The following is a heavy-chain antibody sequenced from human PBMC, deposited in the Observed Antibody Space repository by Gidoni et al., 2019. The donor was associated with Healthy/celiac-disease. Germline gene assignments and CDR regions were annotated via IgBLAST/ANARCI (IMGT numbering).Heavy chain of an antibody. CDR2: IYYSGST. CDR1: GGSISSYY. CDR3: AGGTVEMATIGDFDY. J-gene: IGHJ4*02. V-gene: IGHV4-59*01. D-gene: IGHD5-12*01. Sequence: QVQLQESGPGLAKPSETLSLTCTVSGGSISSYYWIWHRQPPEKGLEWIVYIYYSGSTNYSPSLKIRVTISVDTSKNQFSLKLSSVTAADTAVYYCAGGTVEMATIGDFDYWGQGTLVTVSA.